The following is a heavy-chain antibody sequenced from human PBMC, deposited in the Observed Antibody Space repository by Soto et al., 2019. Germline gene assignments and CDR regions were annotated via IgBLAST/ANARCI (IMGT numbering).Heavy chain of an antibody. CDR1: GGSISSGGYY. CDR3: ARGAVLGYYSSTSCHQNGMDA. J-gene: IGHJ6*02. V-gene: IGHV4-31*03. CDR2: IYYSGST. D-gene: IGHD2-2*01. Sequence: PSETRSLTCTVSGGSISSGGYYWSWIRQHPGKGLEWIGYIYYSGSTYYNPSLKGRVTISVDTSKNQFSLKLSSVTAAHTAVYYCARGAVLGYYSSTSCHQNGMDAWGQGTTVTVSS.